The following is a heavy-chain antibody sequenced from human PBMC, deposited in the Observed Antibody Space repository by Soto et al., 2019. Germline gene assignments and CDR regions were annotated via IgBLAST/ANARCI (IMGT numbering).Heavy chain of an antibody. CDR2: INHSGST. D-gene: IGHD4-17*01. CDR1: GGSFSGYY. Sequence: SETLSLTCAVYGGSFSGYYWSWIRQPPGKGLEWIGEINHSGSTNYNPSLKSRVTISVDTSKNQFSLKLSSVTAADTAVYYCAPDYGDYAFDYWGQETLVTVSS. V-gene: IGHV4-34*01. J-gene: IGHJ4*02. CDR3: APDYGDYAFDY.